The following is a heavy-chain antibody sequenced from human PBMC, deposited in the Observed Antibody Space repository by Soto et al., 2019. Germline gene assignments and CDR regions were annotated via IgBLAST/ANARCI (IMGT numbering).Heavy chain of an antibody. Sequence: PGGSLRLSCAASGFTFSSYAMHWVRQAPGKGLEWVAVISYDGSNKYYADSVKGRFTISRDNSKNTLYLQMNSLRAEDTAVYYCARDINLWFGELPQLGGPDFSGQGTLVTVSS. CDR1: GFTFSSYA. CDR3: ARDINLWFGELPQLGGPDF. V-gene: IGHV3-30-3*01. CDR2: ISYDGSNK. J-gene: IGHJ4*02. D-gene: IGHD3-10*01.